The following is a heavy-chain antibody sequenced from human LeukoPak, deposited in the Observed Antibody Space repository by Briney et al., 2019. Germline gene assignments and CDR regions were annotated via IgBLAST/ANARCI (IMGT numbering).Heavy chain of an antibody. CDR1: GFTFSSYW. CDR3: ARDEGYVLGFDP. D-gene: IGHD5-12*01. CDR2: ISSSSSYI. V-gene: IGHV3-21*01. J-gene: IGHJ5*02. Sequence: GGSLRLSCAASGFTFSSYWMSWVRQAPGKGLEWVSSISSSSSYIYYADSVKGRFTISRDNAKNSPYLQMNSLRAENTAVYYCARDEGYVLGFDPWGQGTLVTVSS.